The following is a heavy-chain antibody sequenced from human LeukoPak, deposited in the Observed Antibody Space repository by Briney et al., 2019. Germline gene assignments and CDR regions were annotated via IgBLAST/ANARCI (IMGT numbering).Heavy chain of an antibody. CDR2: ITNSGGST. Sequence: GGSLRLSCAASGFTFSSYAMSWVRQAPGKGLDWVSAITNSGGSTHYADSVKGRFTISRDNSKNTLYLQMNSLRAEDTAVYYCARDFREGYIAVATWGQGTLVTVSS. CDR3: ARDFREGYIAVAT. CDR1: GFTFSSYA. J-gene: IGHJ4*02. V-gene: IGHV3-23*01. D-gene: IGHD6-19*01.